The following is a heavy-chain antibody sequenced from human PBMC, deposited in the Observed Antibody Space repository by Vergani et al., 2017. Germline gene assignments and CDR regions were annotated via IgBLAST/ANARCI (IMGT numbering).Heavy chain of an antibody. CDR1: GFTFSSYA. CDR3: AKPGGGCSGGSCYSGVVYNWFDP. CDR2: ISGSGGST. D-gene: IGHD2-15*01. Sequence: EVQLLESGGGLVQPGGYLRLSCAASGFTFSSYAMSWVRQAPGKGLEWVSAISGSGGSTYYADSVKGRFTISRDNSKNTLYLQMNSLRAEDTAVYYCAKPGGGCSGGSCYSGVVYNWFDPWGQGTLVTVSS. J-gene: IGHJ5*02. V-gene: IGHV3-23*01.